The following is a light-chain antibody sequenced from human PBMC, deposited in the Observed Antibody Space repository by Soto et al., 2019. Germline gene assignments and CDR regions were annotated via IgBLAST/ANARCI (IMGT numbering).Light chain of an antibody. J-gene: IGLJ3*02. V-gene: IGLV8-61*01. Sequence: QTVVTQEPSFSVSPGRTVTLTCGLSSGSVSTSYYPSWYQQTPGQAPLTLIYSTNTRSSGVPDRFSGSILGNKAALTITGAQADDESDYYGVLYMGSGIWVFGGGTKLTVL. CDR1: SGSVSTSYY. CDR3: VLYMGSGIWV. CDR2: STN.